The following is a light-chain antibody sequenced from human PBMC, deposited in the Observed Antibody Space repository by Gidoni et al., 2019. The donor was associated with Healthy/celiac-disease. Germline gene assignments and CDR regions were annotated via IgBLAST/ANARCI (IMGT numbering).Light chain of an antibody. J-gene: IGKJ4*01. V-gene: IGKV3-20*01. CDR3: QQYGSSRALT. CDR2: GAS. CDR1: QSVNSSY. Sequence: VLPQSPGTLSLSPRERATLTCRASQSVNSSYLARYQQKPGQAPMLLIYGASSSATGIPDRFSGSGAGTDFTITISRLEPEDFTVYYCQQYGSSRALTFGGGTKVEIK.